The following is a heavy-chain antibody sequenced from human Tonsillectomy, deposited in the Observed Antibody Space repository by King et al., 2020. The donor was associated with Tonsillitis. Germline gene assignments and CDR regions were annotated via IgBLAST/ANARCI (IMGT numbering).Heavy chain of an antibody. CDR2: IDWDDDK. J-gene: IGHJ5*02. V-gene: IGHV2-70*01. CDR3: ARTTYYYDGSGYGWFDP. Sequence: VTLKESGPALVKPTQTLTLTCTFSGFSLTTSGMCVSWIRQSPGKALEWLAIIDWDDDKYYNTSLETRLTISKDTSKNQVVLTMTNVDPVDTATYYCARTTYYYDGSGYGWFDPWGQGTLVTVSS. CDR1: GFSLTTSGMC. D-gene: IGHD3-22*01.